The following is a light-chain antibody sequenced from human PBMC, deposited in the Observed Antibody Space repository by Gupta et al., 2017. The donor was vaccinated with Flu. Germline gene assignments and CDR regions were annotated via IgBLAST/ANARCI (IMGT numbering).Light chain of an antibody. CDR2: DAS. J-gene: IGKJ4*01. CDR1: QSVSSY. CDR3: QQRSNWPRT. Sequence: DIVLPPSAGAMTVSLGERATLSCRASQSVSSYLAWYQQKPGQAPRLRIYDASNRATGIPVRFSGSGSWTDFTLTISSLEPEDFAVYYCQQRSNWPRTFGGGTKVEIK. V-gene: IGKV3-11*01.